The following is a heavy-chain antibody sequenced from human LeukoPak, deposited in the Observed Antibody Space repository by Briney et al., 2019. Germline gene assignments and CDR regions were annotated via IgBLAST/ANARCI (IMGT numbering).Heavy chain of an antibody. J-gene: IGHJ6*04. CDR1: GFTFSSYE. D-gene: IGHD3-10*02. Sequence: GGSLRLSCAASGFTFSSYEMNWVRQAPGKGLEWVSYISSSGSTIYYADSAKGRFTISRDNAKNSLYLQMNSLRAEDTAVYYCAELGVTMIGGVWGKGTTVTISS. CDR3: AELGVTMIGGV. V-gene: IGHV3-48*03. CDR2: ISSSGSTI.